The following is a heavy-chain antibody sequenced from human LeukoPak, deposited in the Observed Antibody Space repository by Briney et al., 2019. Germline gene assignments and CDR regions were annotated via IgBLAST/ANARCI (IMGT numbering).Heavy chain of an antibody. Sequence: GASVKVSCKASGYTFTGYYMHWVRQAPGQGLEWMGWINPNSGGTNYAQKFQGRVTMTRDTSISTAYMELSRLRSDDTAVYFFLREKDGIRDCSWGQGTLVTVSS. J-gene: IGHJ4*02. CDR1: GYTFTGYY. CDR3: LREKDGIRDCS. D-gene: IGHD2-15*01. V-gene: IGHV1-2*02. CDR2: INPNSGGT.